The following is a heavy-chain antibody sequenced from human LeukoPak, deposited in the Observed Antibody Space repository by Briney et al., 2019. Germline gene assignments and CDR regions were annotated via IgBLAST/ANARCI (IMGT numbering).Heavy chain of an antibody. CDR1: GGTFSSYA. J-gene: IGHJ6*03. Sequence: SVKVSCKASGGTFSSYAISWVRQAPGQGLEWMGGIIPIFGTANYAQKFQGRVTITTDESTSTAYMELSSLRSEDTAVYYCGRDRLGITGTIYYYMDVWGKGTTVTVSS. D-gene: IGHD1-7*01. CDR3: GRDRLGITGTIYYYMDV. CDR2: IIPIFGTA. V-gene: IGHV1-69*05.